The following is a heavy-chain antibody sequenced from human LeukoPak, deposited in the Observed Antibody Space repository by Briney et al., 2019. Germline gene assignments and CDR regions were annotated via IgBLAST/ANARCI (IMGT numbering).Heavy chain of an antibody. V-gene: IGHV1-24*01. CDR3: ATVAGVETVDAFDI. J-gene: IGHJ3*02. D-gene: IGHD4-17*01. Sequence: ASVKVSCKVSGYTLTELSMHWVRQAPGKGLEWMGGFDPEDGETIYAQKFQGRVTMTEGTSTDTAYMELSSLRSEDTAVYYCATVAGVETVDAFDIWGQGTMVAVSS. CDR2: FDPEDGET. CDR1: GYTLTELS.